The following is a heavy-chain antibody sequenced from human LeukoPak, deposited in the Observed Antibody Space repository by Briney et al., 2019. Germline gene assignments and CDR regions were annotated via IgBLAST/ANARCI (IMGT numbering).Heavy chain of an antibody. CDR3: ARNIDGYNLVGLFDP. D-gene: IGHD5-24*01. Sequence: GGSLRLSCAASGFTFSSYAMSWVRQAPGKGLEWVSAISASGGSTYYADSVKGRFTISRDNSKNTLYLQMNSLRAEDTAVYYCARNIDGYNLVGLFDPWGQGTLVTVSS. CDR1: GFTFSSYA. CDR2: ISASGGST. J-gene: IGHJ5*02. V-gene: IGHV3-23*01.